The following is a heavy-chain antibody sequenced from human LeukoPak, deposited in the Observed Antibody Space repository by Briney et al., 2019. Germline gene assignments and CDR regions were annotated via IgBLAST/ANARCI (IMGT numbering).Heavy chain of an antibody. CDR2: IYSGGST. J-gene: IGHJ3*02. D-gene: IGHD5-12*01. CDR3: ALSETGDGRGYDAFDI. V-gene: IGHV3-53*01. Sequence: GGSLRLSCAASGFTVSSNYMSWVRQAPGKGLEWVSVIYSGGSTHYADSVKGRFTISRDNAKNTLYLQMTSLRAEDTALYYCALSETGDGRGYDAFDIWGQGTMVTVSS. CDR1: GFTVSSNY.